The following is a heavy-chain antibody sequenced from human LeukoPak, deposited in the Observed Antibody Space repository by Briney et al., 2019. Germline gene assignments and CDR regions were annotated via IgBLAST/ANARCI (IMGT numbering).Heavy chain of an antibody. V-gene: IGHV1-18*01. CDR1: GYTFTRYG. D-gene: IGHD3-9*01. CDR2: ISAYNGNT. J-gene: IGHJ4*02. Sequence: ASVKVSCKASGYTFTRYGISWVRQAPGQGLEWMGWISAYNGNTNYAQKLQGRVTMTTDTSTSTAYMELRSLRSDDTAVYYCARWYDILTGYPDFFDYWGQGTLVTVSS. CDR3: ARWYDILTGYPDFFDY.